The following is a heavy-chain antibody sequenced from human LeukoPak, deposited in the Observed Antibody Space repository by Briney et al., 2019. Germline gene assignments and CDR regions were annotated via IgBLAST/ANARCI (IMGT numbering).Heavy chain of an antibody. V-gene: IGHV3-21*01. CDR2: ISSSSSYI. CDR1: GFTFSS. J-gene: IGHJ6*04. Sequence: GGSLRLSCAASGFTFSSMTWVRQAPGKGLGWVSSISSSSSYIYYADSVKGRFTISRDNAKNSLYLQMNSLRAEDTAVYYCARDRVVAGYYYGMDVWGKGTTVTVSS. CDR3: ARDRVVAGYYYGMDV. D-gene: IGHD3-10*01.